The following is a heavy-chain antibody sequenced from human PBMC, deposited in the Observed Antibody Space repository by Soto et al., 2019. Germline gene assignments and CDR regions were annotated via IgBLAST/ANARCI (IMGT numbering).Heavy chain of an antibody. Sequence: GGSLRLSCAASGFTFSSYSMNWVRQAPGKGLEWVSSISSSSSYIYYADSVKGRFTISRDNSKNTVYLQMNSLRAEDTAAYYCAKGGCAGSSCYSKFDYWGQGALVTVSS. J-gene: IGHJ4*02. D-gene: IGHD2-15*01. V-gene: IGHV3-21*03. CDR2: ISSSSSYI. CDR1: GFTFSSYS. CDR3: AKGGCAGSSCYSKFDY.